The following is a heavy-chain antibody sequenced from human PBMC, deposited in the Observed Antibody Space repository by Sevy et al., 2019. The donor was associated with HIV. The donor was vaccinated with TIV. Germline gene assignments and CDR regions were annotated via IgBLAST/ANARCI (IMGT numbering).Heavy chain of an antibody. CDR2: MTGNGGST. CDR3: AKWSHRYSSSWYGFDY. D-gene: IGHD6-13*01. J-gene: IGHJ4*02. Sequence: GGSLRLSCAAAGFTFSGYAMSWVRQGPGNGLEWISGMTGNGGSTYYADSVKGRFTISRDNSKNTLYLQMNSLRAEDTAVYYCAKWSHRYSSSWYGFDYSGQGAMVTVSS. CDR1: GFTFSGYA. V-gene: IGHV3-23*01.